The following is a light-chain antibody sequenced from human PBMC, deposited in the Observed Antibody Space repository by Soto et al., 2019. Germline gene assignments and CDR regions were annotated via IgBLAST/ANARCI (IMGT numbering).Light chain of an antibody. CDR2: GNT. V-gene: IGLV1-40*01. J-gene: IGLJ3*02. Sequence: QSVLTQPPSVSGAPGQRVTISCTGSSSNIGAGFHVHWYQQLPGTAPKLLIYGNTIRPSGVPDRFSGSTSGTSASLAITGLQADDEADYYCQSYDTMLSAEVLGGGTKLTVL. CDR1: SSNIGAGFH. CDR3: QSYDTMLSAEV.